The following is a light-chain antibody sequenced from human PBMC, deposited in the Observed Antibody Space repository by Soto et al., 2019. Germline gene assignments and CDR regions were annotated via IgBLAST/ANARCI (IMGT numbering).Light chain of an antibody. CDR3: QQFDSVPCT. Sequence: IEMTQSPSALSASAGDRVTITCQASQDIKNYVIWYQQKPGRAPKLLIYDAASLGTGVSSRFSGSGSGTHFTLTIRSPQPEEVATYYWQQFDSVPCTFGQGTKLEIK. J-gene: IGKJ2*02. CDR2: DAA. CDR1: QDIKNY. V-gene: IGKV1-33*01.